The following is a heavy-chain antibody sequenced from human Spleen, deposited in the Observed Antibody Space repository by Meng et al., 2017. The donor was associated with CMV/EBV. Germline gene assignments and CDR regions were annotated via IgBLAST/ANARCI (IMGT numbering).Heavy chain of an antibody. CDR3: ARGPFRFTDFDY. D-gene: IGHD3-16*01. CDR2: IIPIFGTE. J-gene: IGHJ4*02. CDR1: GGTLSTYS. Sequence: SCKAFGGTLSTYSINWVRQAPGQGLEWMGGIIPIFGTENYAQKFQGRVRITTDESTSTAYMELSSLRSEDTAVYYCARGPFRFTDFDYWGQGTLVTVSS. V-gene: IGHV1-69*05.